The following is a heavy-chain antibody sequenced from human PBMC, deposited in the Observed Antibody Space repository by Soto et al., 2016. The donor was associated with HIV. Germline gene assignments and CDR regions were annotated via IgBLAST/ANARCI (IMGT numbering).Heavy chain of an antibody. CDR2: INPNSGGT. J-gene: IGHJ4*02. V-gene: IGHV1-2*02. Sequence: QVQLVQSGAEVKNPGASVKVSCKASGFNFHAHFIHWVRQAPGLGLEWMGWINPNSGGTNYAQKFQGRVTMTRDTSISTAYMELSRLRSDDTAVYYCARGCNGGSCEKDWGQGTLVTVSS. D-gene: IGHD2-15*01. CDR1: GFNFHAHF. CDR3: ARGCNGGSCEKD.